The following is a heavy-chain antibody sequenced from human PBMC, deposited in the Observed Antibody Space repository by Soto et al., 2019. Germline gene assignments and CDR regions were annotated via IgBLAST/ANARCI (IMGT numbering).Heavy chain of an antibody. Sequence: WGSLRLACGASGVTFSSYAMDWVRQAPGKGLEWVAVISYDGSNKYYADSVKGRFTISRDNSKNTLYLQMNSLRAEDTAVYYCARVGCSGGSCYSSLVYWGQGTLVTVSS. D-gene: IGHD2-15*01. CDR3: ARVGCSGGSCYSSLVY. J-gene: IGHJ4*02. CDR1: GVTFSSYA. V-gene: IGHV3-30-3*01. CDR2: ISYDGSNK.